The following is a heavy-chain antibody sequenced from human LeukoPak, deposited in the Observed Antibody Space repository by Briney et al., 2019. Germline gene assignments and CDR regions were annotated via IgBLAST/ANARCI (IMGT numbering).Heavy chain of an antibody. V-gene: IGHV4-4*07. J-gene: IGHJ5*02. CDR3: ARDHSSGWTTNWFDP. Sequence: PSETLSLTCTVSGGSISSYYWSWIRQPAGKGLEWIGRIYTSGSTNYNPSLKSRVTMSVDTSKNQFSLKLSSVTAADTAVYYCARDHSSGWTTNWFDPWGQGTLVTVSS. D-gene: IGHD6-19*01. CDR1: GGSISSYY. CDR2: IYTSGST.